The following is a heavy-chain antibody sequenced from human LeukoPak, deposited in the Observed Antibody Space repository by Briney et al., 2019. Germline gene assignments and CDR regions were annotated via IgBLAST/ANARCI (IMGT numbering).Heavy chain of an antibody. J-gene: IGHJ4*02. CDR3: ARFKGAAGFDH. CDR2: ISSSGTA. V-gene: IGHV4-39*01. Sequence: PETPCDSCAVSGGSITTTDFDWAWIRQPPGQGFEWIATISSSGTAYYCPSLMSRVTISVDTSKNQFSLDVTSVTAADTGLFYCARFKGAAGFDHWGRGTPVIVS. D-gene: IGHD4/OR15-4a*01. CDR1: GGSITTTDFD.